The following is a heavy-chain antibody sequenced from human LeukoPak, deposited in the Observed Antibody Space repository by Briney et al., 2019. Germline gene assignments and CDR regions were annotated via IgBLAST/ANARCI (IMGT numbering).Heavy chain of an antibody. Sequence: PGGSLRLSCAASGLTFSSYWMHWVRQAPGKGLVWVSRINSDGSSTNYADSVKGRFTISRDNAKNTLYLQMNSLRAEDTAVYHCARDTAGIGVDYWGQGTLVTVSS. J-gene: IGHJ4*02. CDR2: INSDGSST. CDR3: ARDTAGIGVDY. V-gene: IGHV3-74*01. CDR1: GLTFSSYW. D-gene: IGHD3-16*01.